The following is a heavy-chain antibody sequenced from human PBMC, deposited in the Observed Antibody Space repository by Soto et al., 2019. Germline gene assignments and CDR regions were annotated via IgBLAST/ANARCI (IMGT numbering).Heavy chain of an antibody. J-gene: IGHJ6*03. CDR2: VYYSGSP. CDR3: ASCQSIMYMDV. Sequence: SETLSLTCTVSGDSMSTDYWIWIRQPPGKGLEWIGYVYYSGSPNYNPSLKSRFTISIDTSKNQFSLKLDSVTAADTAVYYCASCQSIMYMDVWGQGTPVTVSS. V-gene: IGHV4-59*01. D-gene: IGHD3-16*01. CDR1: GDSMSTDY.